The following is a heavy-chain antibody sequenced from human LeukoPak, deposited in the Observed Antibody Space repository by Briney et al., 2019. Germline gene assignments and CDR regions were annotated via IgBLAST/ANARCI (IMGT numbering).Heavy chain of an antibody. V-gene: IGHV3-9*01. CDR2: ISWNSGSI. D-gene: IGHD3-10*01. CDR1: GFTFDDYA. J-gene: IGHJ4*02. Sequence: PGGSLRLSCAASGFTFDDYAMHWVRQAPGKGLEWVSGISWNSGSIGYADSVKGRFTISRDNAKNSLYLQMNSLRAEDTALYYCAKDTVGMARGPTYFDYWGQGTLVTVSS. CDR3: AKDTVGMARGPTYFDY.